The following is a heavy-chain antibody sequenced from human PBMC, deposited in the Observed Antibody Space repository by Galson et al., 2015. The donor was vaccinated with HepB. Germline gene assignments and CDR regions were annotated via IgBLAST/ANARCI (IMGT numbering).Heavy chain of an antibody. CDR1: GFTFSSYA. J-gene: IGHJ6*02. V-gene: IGHV3-23*01. CDR3: AKDHYDSGRSTYGMDV. Sequence: SLRLSCAASGFTFSSYAMSWVRQAPGKGLEWVSGISVSGGNTYYADSVKGRFTISRDNSKNTLYLQMNSLRAEDTAVYYCAKDHYDSGRSTYGMDVWGQGTTVTVSS. CDR2: ISVSGGNT. D-gene: IGHD3-10*01.